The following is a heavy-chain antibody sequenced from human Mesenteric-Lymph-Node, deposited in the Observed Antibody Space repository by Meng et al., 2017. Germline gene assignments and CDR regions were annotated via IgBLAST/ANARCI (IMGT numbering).Heavy chain of an antibody. D-gene: IGHD4-23*01. J-gene: IGHJ1*01. Sequence: SETLSLTCTVSGGSMNSGTYYWSWIRQPAGKGLEWIGYIYYSGSTNYNPSLKSRVTISVDTSKNQFSLKLSSVTAADTAVYYCASTTVVTPVFTVGAEYFQHWGQGTLVTVSS. CDR1: GGSMNSGTYY. CDR2: IYYSGST. V-gene: IGHV4-61*10. CDR3: ASTTVVTPVFTVGAEYFQH.